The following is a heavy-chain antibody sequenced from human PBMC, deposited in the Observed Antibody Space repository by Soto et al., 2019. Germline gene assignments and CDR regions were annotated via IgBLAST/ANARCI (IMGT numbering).Heavy chain of an antibody. Sequence: GGALRLSCAASGFTFSSYAMHWVRQAPGKGLEWVAVISYDGSNKYYADSVKGRFTISRDNSKNTLYLQMNSLRAEDTAVYYCARGGRARIAARPDPHPCPCWGQGTLVTVSS. V-gene: IGHV3-30-3*01. J-gene: IGHJ4*02. D-gene: IGHD6-6*01. CDR2: ISYDGSNK. CDR1: GFTFSSYA. CDR3: ARGGRARIAARPDPHPCPC.